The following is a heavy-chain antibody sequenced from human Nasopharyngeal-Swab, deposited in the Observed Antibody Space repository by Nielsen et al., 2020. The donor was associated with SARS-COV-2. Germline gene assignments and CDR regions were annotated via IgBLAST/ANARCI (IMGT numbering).Heavy chain of an antibody. Sequence: GGPLRLSCAASGFTFSTYDMHWVRQATGKGLEWVSAIGTAGDTYYPGSVKGRFTISRENAKNSLYLQMNSLRAGDTAVYYCARDQGYSYGFGSAFDIWGQGTMVTVSS. J-gene: IGHJ3*02. CDR3: ARDQGYSYGFGSAFDI. V-gene: IGHV3-13*01. CDR1: GFTFSTYD. D-gene: IGHD5-18*01. CDR2: IGTAGDT.